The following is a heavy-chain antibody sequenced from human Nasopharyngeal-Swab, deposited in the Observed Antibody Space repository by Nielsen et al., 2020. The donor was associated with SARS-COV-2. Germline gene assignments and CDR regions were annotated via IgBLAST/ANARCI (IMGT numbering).Heavy chain of an antibody. J-gene: IGHJ4*02. Sequence: GESLKISCAASGFTFSRYTMHWVRQAPGKGLEWVAVISYDGSNKYYANSVKGRFTISSGISKNTLYLQMNSLRAEDTAVFYCASTPLDSSGYYYAFHYWGRGTLVTVSS. CDR1: GFTFSRYT. V-gene: IGHV3-30-3*01. CDR2: ISYDGSNK. CDR3: ASTPLDSSGYYYAFHY. D-gene: IGHD3-22*01.